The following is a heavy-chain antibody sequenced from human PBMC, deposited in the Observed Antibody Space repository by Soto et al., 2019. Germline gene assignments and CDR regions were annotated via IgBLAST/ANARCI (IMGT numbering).Heavy chain of an antibody. CDR2: IYPGDSDT. Sequence: GESLKISCKGSGYSFTSYWIGWVRQMPGKGLEWMGIIYPGDSDTRYSPSFQGQVTISADKSISTAYLQWSSLKASDTAMYYCAGHVVVGGVTRYYYYYYMDVWGKGTTVTVSS. J-gene: IGHJ6*03. D-gene: IGHD3-10*01. V-gene: IGHV5-51*01. CDR3: AGHVVVGGVTRYYYYYYMDV. CDR1: GYSFTSYW.